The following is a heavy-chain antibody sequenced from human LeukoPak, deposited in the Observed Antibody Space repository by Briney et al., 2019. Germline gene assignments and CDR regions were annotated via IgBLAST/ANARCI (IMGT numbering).Heavy chain of an antibody. CDR2: IYYSGST. Sequence: KASETLSLTCTVSGGSISSSSYYWGWIRQPPGKGLEWIGSIYYSGSTYYNPSLKSRVTISVDTSKNQFSLKLSSVTAADTAVYYCARGRHSYNDYWGQGTLVTVSS. V-gene: IGHV4-39*07. CDR3: ARGRHSYNDY. J-gene: IGHJ4*02. D-gene: IGHD5-18*01. CDR1: GGSISSSSYY.